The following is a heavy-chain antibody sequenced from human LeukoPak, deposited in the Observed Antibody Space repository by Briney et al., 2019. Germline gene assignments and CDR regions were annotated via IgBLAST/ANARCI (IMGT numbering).Heavy chain of an antibody. V-gene: IGHV4-59*01. J-gene: IGHJ4*02. CDR1: GGSISNYY. CDR2: IYYSGST. Sequence: PSETLSLTCTVSGGSISNYYWSWIRQPPGKGLEWIGYIYYSGSTNYNPSLKSRVTISVDTSKNQFSLKLSSVTAADTAVYYCARGPETYYYDSSGYSNWGQGTLVTVSS. D-gene: IGHD3-22*01. CDR3: ARGPETYYYDSSGYSN.